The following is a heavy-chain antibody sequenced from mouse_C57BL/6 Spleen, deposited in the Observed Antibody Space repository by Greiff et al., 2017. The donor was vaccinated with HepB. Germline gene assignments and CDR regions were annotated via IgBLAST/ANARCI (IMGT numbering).Heavy chain of an antibody. J-gene: IGHJ3*01. CDR1: GYTFTDYE. CDR2: IDPETGGT. D-gene: IGHD1-1*01. V-gene: IGHV1-15*01. Sequence: QVHVKQSGAELVRPGASVTLSCKASGYTFTDYEMHWVKQTPVHGLEWIGAIDPETGGTAYNQKFKGKAILTADKSSSTAYMELRSLTSEDSAVYYCTISTVVRAYWGQGTLVTVSA. CDR3: TISTVVRAY.